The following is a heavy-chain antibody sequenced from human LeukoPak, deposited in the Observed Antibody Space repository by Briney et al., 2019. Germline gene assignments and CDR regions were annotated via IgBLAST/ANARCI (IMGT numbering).Heavy chain of an antibody. CDR1: GGSISSGSYY. Sequence: SQTLSLTCTVSGGSISSGSYYWSWIRQPAGKGLEWIGRIYTSGSTNYNPSLKSRVTISVDTSKNQFSLKLSSVTAADTAVYYCARAPEPRGYSYVKSPYYFDYWGQGTLVTVSS. V-gene: IGHV4-61*02. D-gene: IGHD5-18*01. CDR2: IYTSGST. J-gene: IGHJ4*02. CDR3: ARAPEPRGYSYVKSPYYFDY.